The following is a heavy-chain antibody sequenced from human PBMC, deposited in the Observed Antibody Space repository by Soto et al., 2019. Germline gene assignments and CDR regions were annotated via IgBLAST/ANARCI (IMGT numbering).Heavy chain of an antibody. D-gene: IGHD6-13*01. V-gene: IGHV1-2*04. J-gene: IGHJ6*02. Sequence: ASVKVSCKASGYTFTSYDINWVRQAPGQGLEWMGWINPNSGGTNYAQKFQGWVTMTRDTSISTAYMELSRLRSDDTAVYYCARDLGVAAAGYVRFYYYGMDVWGQGTTVTVSS. CDR3: ARDLGVAAAGYVRFYYYGMDV. CDR2: INPNSGGT. CDR1: GYTFTSYD.